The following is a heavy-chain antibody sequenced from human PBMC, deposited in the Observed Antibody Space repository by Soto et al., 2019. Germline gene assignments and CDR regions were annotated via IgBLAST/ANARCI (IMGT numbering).Heavy chain of an antibody. CDR3: TTGVTEYPHLQGY. D-gene: IGHD5-18*01. V-gene: IGHV3-15*01. Sequence: PGGSLRLSCAASGFTFSNAWMSWVRQAPGKGLEWVGRIKSKTDGGTTDYAAPVKGRFTISRDDSKNTLYLQMNSLKTEDTAVYYCTTGVTEYPHLQGYWGQGTLVTVSS. CDR2: IKSKTDGGTT. J-gene: IGHJ4*02. CDR1: GFTFSNAW.